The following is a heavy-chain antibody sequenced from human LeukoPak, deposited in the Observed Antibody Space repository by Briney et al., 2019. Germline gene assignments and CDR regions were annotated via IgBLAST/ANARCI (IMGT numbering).Heavy chain of an antibody. J-gene: IGHJ6*03. CDR1: GYTFNSYA. CDR2: INTNTGNP. CDR3: ARLRYGDSYYYMDV. D-gene: IGHD4-17*01. Sequence: ASVKVSCKASGYTFNSYAMNWVRQAPGQGPEWMGWINTNTGNPTYAQGFTGRFVFSLDTSVSTAYLQISSLKAEDTAVYYCARLRYGDSYYYMDVWGKGTTVTISS. V-gene: IGHV7-4-1*02.